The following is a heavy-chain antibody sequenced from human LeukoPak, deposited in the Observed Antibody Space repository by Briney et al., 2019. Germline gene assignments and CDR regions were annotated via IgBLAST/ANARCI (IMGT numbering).Heavy chain of an antibody. J-gene: IGHJ3*02. D-gene: IGHD3-22*01. CDR3: AKDKVGSSGYWRYAFDI. Sequence: GRSLRLSCAASGFTFDDYAMHWVRQAPGKGLEWVSGISWNSGSIGYADSVKGRFTISRDNAKNSLYLQMNSLRAEDTALYYCAKDKVGSSGYWRYAFDIWGQGTMVTVSS. CDR1: GFTFDDYA. CDR2: ISWNSGSI. V-gene: IGHV3-9*01.